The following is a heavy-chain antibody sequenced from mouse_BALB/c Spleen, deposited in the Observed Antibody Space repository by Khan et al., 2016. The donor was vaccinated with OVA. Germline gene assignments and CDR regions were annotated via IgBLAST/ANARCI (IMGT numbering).Heavy chain of an antibody. V-gene: IGHV1-4*01. J-gene: IGHJ4*01. CDR1: GYTFTSNT. CDR2: INPRSGYT. Sequence: QVQLQQSGAELARPGASVRMSCKASGYTFTSNTMHWVKKRPGQGLEWIGYINPRSGYTNFNQNFKDKATLTADKYSSTADMQLSSLTSEDSAVYYCARRTTGYTMDYWGQGTSVTVSS. CDR3: ARRTTGYTMDY. D-gene: IGHD2-14*01.